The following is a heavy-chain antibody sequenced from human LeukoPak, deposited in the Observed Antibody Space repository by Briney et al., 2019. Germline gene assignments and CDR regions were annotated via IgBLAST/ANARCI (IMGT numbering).Heavy chain of an antibody. CDR1: GFTFSSYW. Sequence: GGSLRLSCAASGFTFSSYWMHWVRQAPGKGLVWVSRINSDGSSTSYADSVKGRFTISKDNAKNTLYLQMNSLGAEDTAVYYCARTAPYYDSSGYYSPYYYYGMDAWGQGTTVTVSS. D-gene: IGHD3-22*01. V-gene: IGHV3-74*01. CDR3: ARTAPYYDSSGYYSPYYYYGMDA. CDR2: INSDGSST. J-gene: IGHJ6*02.